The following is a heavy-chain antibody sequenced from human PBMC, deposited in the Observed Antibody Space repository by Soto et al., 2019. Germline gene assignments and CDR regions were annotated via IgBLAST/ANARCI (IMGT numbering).Heavy chain of an antibody. CDR1: GFTFSNYE. J-gene: IGHJ5*02. CDR2: ISSSGSTI. CDR3: ARDLRFLEWFLFDP. D-gene: IGHD3-3*01. V-gene: IGHV3-48*03. Sequence: HPGGSLRLSCAASGFTFSNYEMNWVRQAPGKGLEWVSYISSSGSTIYYADSVKGRFTISRDNAKNSLYLQMNSLRAEDTAVYYCARDLRFLEWFLFDPWGQGTLVTVSS.